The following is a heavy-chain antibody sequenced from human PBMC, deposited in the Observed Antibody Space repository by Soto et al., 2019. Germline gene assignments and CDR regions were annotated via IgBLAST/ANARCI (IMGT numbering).Heavy chain of an antibody. V-gene: IGHV2-26*01. CDR2: IFSNDEK. J-gene: IGHJ3*02. CDR1: GFSLSNARMG. D-gene: IGHD4-17*01. CDR3: ARTDMTTVTSNAFDI. Sequence: QVTLKESGPVLVKPTETLTLTCTVSGFSLSNARMGVSWIRQPPGKALEWLAHIFSNDEKSYSTSLKSRLTISKDTSKSQVVLTMTNMDPVDTATYYCARTDMTTVTSNAFDILGQGTMVTVSS.